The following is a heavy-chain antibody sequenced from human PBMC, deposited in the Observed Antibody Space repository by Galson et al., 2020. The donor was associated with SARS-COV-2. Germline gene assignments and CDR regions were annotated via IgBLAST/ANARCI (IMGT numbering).Heavy chain of an antibody. CDR2: ISSIGSYI. Sequence: GGSLRLSCAASGFTFNIYSMNWVRQAPGKGLAWVSSISSIGSYIYYADSVKGRFTISRDNDNNSLYLQMNSLRAEDTAVYYCARSDYSDYGWGYGMDVWGQGTTVTVSS. J-gene: IGHJ6*02. V-gene: IGHV3-21*01. CDR1: GFTFNIYS. D-gene: IGHD3-16*01. CDR3: ARSDYSDYGWGYGMDV.